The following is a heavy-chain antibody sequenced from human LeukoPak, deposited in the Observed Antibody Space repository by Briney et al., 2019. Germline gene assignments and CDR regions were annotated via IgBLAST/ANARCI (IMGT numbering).Heavy chain of an antibody. D-gene: IGHD6-6*01. V-gene: IGHV3-7*01. J-gene: IGHJ4*02. CDR1: GFTFSSYW. CDR3: ARGKAADLFDY. Sequence: GGSLRLSCAASGFTFSSYWMSWVRQAPGKGLEWVANIKQDGSEKYYVDSVKGRFTISRENAKNSLYLQMNSLRAEDTAVYYCARGKAADLFDYWGQGTLVTVSS. CDR2: IKQDGSEK.